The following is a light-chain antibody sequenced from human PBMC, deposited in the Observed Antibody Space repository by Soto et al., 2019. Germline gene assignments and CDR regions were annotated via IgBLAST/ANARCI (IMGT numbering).Light chain of an antibody. CDR3: ASWDDSLSGWV. J-gene: IGLJ3*02. Sequence: QSVLTQPPSASGTPGQRVTISCSGSSSNIETNYVYWYQQRPGTAPKLLIFRNNQRPSGLPDRLSGSKSATSASLAISGLRSEDEADYYCASWDDSLSGWVFGGGTKLTVL. V-gene: IGLV1-47*01. CDR1: SSNIETNY. CDR2: RNN.